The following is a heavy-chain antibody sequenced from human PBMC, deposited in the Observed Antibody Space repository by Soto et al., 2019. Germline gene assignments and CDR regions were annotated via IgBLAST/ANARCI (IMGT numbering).Heavy chain of an antibody. CDR1: GYSFTTYW. CDR3: TRSRGYCSANSCLDFDY. J-gene: IGHJ4*02. D-gene: IGHD2-15*01. Sequence: GESLQISCKGSGYSFTTYWIGWVRQMPGRGLEWMGMSYPGDSNIKYSPSFQGQVTISADKSISTAYLQWSSLKASDTAMYYCTRSRGYCSANSCLDFDYWGQGTLVTVSS. V-gene: IGHV5-51*01. CDR2: SYPGDSNI.